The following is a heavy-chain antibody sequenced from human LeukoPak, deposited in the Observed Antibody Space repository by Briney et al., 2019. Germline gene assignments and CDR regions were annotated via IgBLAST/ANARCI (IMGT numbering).Heavy chain of an antibody. V-gene: IGHV4-39*07. CDR1: GGSISSSSYY. Sequence: SETRSLTCTVSGGSISSSSYYWGWIRQPPGKGLEWIGSIYYSGSTYYNPSLKSRVTISVDTSKNQFSLKLSSVTAADTAVYYCARVAPSSGWYLFDYWGQGTLVTVSS. CDR3: ARVAPSSGWYLFDY. D-gene: IGHD6-19*01. CDR2: IYYSGST. J-gene: IGHJ4*02.